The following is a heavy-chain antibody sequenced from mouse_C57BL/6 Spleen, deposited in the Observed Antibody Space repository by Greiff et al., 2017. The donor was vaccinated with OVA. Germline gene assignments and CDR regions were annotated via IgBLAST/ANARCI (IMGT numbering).Heavy chain of an antibody. CDR3: ARLDSQAWFAY. V-gene: IGHV1-26*01. CDR1: GYTFTDYY. CDR2: INPNNGGT. Sequence: EVQLQQSGPELVKPGASVKISCKASGYTFTDYYMNWVKQSHGKSLEWIGDINPNNGGTSYNQKFKGKATLTVDKSSSTAYMELRSLTSEDSAVYYCARLDSQAWFAYWGQGTLVTVSA. J-gene: IGHJ3*01. D-gene: IGHD2-12*01.